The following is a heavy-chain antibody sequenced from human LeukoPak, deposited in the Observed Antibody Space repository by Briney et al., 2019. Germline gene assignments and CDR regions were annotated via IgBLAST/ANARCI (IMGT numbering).Heavy chain of an antibody. CDR1: GFTFSDYY. CDR2: ISSSSSYT. J-gene: IGHJ5*02. Sequence: GGSLRLSCAASGFTFSDYYMSWIRQAPGKGLEWVSYISSSSSYTNYADSVKGRFTISRDNAKNSLYLQMNSLGAEDTAVYYCARVVEMATIHFLTLRHYNRFDPWGQGTLDTVSS. CDR3: ARVVEMATIHFLTLRHYNRFDP. V-gene: IGHV3-11*05. D-gene: IGHD5-24*01.